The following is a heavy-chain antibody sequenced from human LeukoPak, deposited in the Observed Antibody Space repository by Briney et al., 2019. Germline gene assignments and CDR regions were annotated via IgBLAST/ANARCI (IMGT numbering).Heavy chain of an antibody. V-gene: IGHV1-24*01. Sequence: ASVTVSCKVSGNSLSELSIQWVRQAPGKGLECMGGFDPEEAKMVYARNFQGRVTMTEDTSTQTAYMELSGLTSDDTAVYYCTTRSGDFWSGFVNWGQGTLVTVSS. CDR2: FDPEEAKM. CDR3: TTRSGDFWSGFVN. CDR1: GNSLSELS. J-gene: IGHJ4*02. D-gene: IGHD3-3*01.